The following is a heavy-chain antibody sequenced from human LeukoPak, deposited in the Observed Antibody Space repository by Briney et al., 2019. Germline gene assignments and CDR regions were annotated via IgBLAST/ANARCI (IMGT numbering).Heavy chain of an antibody. CDR2: ISYDGSNK. CDR3: AKEGSSSWLLGGMDV. V-gene: IGHV3-30*18. CDR1: GFTFSSYG. Sequence: GGSLRLSCAASGFTFSSYGMHWVRQAPGKGLEWVAVISYDGSNKYYADSVKGRFTISRDNSKNTLYLQMNSLRAEDTAVYYCAKEGSSSWLLGGMDVWGQGTTVTVSS. J-gene: IGHJ6*02. D-gene: IGHD6-13*01.